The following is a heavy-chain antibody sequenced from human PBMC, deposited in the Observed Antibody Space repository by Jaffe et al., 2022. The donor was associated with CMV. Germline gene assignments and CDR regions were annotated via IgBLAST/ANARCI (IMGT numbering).Heavy chain of an antibody. CDR1: GGTFSSYA. D-gene: IGHD3-22*01. V-gene: IGHV1-69*09. Sequence: QVQLVQSGAEVKKPGSSVKVSCKASGGTFSSYAISWVRQAPGQGLEWMGRIIPILGIANYAQKFQGRVTITADKSTSTAYMELSSLRSEDTAVYYCAREITMIVVVMREARYYYMDVWGKGTTVTVSS. CDR3: AREITMIVVVMREARYYYMDV. CDR2: IIPILGIA. J-gene: IGHJ6*03.